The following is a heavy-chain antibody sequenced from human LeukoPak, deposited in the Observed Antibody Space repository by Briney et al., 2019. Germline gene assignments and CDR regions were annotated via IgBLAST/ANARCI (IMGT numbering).Heavy chain of an antibody. J-gene: IGHJ6*02. CDR2: INPNSGGT. Sequence: ASVKVSCKASGYTFTGYYMHWVRQAPGQGLEWMGWINPNSGGTNYAQKFQGRVTMTRDTSISTAYMELSRLRSDDTAVYYCARDQSVAARGYYYYGMDVWGQGTTVTVSS. CDR1: GYTFTGYY. V-gene: IGHV1-2*02. D-gene: IGHD6-6*01. CDR3: ARDQSVAARGYYYYGMDV.